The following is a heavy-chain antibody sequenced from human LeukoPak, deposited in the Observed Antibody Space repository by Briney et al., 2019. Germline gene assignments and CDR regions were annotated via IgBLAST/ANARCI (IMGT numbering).Heavy chain of an antibody. J-gene: IGHJ4*02. Sequence: SVKVSCXASGGTFSSYAISWVRQAPGQGLEWTGGIIPIFGTANYAQKLQGRVTITADESTGTAYMELSSLRSEDTAVYYCARKVAATGYFDYWGQGTLVTVSS. CDR2: IIPIFGTA. D-gene: IGHD2-15*01. CDR1: GGTFSSYA. V-gene: IGHV1-69*13. CDR3: ARKVAATGYFDY.